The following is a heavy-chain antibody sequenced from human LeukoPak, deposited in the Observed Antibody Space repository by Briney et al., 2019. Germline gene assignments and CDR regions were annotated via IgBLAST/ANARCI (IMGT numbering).Heavy chain of an antibody. CDR3: ARDRGSGSYYLSP. CDR2: ISYDGSNK. Sequence: PGGSLRLSCAASGFTFSSYAMHWVRQAPGKGLEWVAVISYDGSNKYYADSVKGRFTISRDNSKNTLYLQMNSLRAEDTAVYYCARDRGSGSYYLSPWGQGTLVTVSS. CDR1: GFTFSSYA. V-gene: IGHV3-30*14. D-gene: IGHD3-10*01. J-gene: IGHJ5*02.